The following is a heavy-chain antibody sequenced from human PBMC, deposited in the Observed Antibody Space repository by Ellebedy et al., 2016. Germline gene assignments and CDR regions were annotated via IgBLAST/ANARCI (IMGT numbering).Heavy chain of an antibody. V-gene: IGHV3-7*04. CDR2: INHDGTAK. Sequence: GESLKISCAASGFTFSDYWMSWVRQAPGNGLEWVANINHDGTAKYYVDSVKGRFTISRDNAKNSLYLQVNSLRAEDTAVYFCARSAAIGTVDYWGQGTLVTVSS. D-gene: IGHD6-13*01. CDR1: GFTFSDYW. CDR3: ARSAAIGTVDY. J-gene: IGHJ4*02.